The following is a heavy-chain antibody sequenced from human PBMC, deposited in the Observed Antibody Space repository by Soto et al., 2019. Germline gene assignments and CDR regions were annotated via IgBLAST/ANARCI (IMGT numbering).Heavy chain of an antibody. V-gene: IGHV3-48*02. Sequence: SGGSLRLSCAASGFTFSSYNMNWVRQAPGKGLEWVSYISGSSTTIYYADSVKGRFTISRDNAKNSLYLQMNSLRDEDSAVYYCARGLSTSFLDWFDPWGQGTLVTVSS. CDR1: GFTFSSYN. CDR3: ARGLSTSFLDWFDP. J-gene: IGHJ5*02. D-gene: IGHD6-6*01. CDR2: ISGSSTTI.